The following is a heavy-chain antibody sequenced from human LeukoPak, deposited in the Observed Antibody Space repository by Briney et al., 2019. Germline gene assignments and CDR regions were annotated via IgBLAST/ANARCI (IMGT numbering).Heavy chain of an antibody. V-gene: IGHV3-23*01. Sequence: PGGSLRLSCAASGFTFSSYGMNWVRQAPGKGLECVSAISVGGSDTFYADSVKGRFAISRDNSKNTLFLQMNSLRAEDTAVYYCAKRVPYSSSSVYFDFWGQGTLVTVSS. CDR3: AKRVPYSSSSVYFDF. D-gene: IGHD6-6*01. CDR2: ISVGGSDT. J-gene: IGHJ4*02. CDR1: GFTFSSYG.